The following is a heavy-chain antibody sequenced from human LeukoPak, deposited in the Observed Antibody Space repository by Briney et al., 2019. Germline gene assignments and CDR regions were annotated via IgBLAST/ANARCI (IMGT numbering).Heavy chain of an antibody. CDR1: GFTFSRYW. V-gene: IGHV3-7*01. Sequence: GGSLRLSCAASGFTFSRYWMTRVRQAPGKGLEWVANIKEDGSENSYVESVKGRFTISRDNAKNSLYLQLNSLRAEDTAVYFCARQRYSDYWGQGTLVTVSS. D-gene: IGHD1-1*01. J-gene: IGHJ4*02. CDR3: ARQRYSDY. CDR2: IKEDGSEN.